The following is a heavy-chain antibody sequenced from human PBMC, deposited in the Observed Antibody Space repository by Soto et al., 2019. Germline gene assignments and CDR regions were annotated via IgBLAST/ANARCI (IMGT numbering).Heavy chain of an antibody. CDR3: ARDPSSIAARPRKANTGDYYGMDG. V-gene: IGHV3-21*01. D-gene: IGHD6-6*01. Sequence: GGSLRLNCTVPGFAFNNYGINWVRPAPGKGLEWVSSISKSDYTYYSDSVKGRFTISRDNAKNSVSLQMNTLRVEDTAVYYCARDPSSIAARPRKANTGDYYGMDGWGQGSTVTVAS. J-gene: IGHJ6*02. CDR1: GFAFNNYG. CDR2: ISKSDYT.